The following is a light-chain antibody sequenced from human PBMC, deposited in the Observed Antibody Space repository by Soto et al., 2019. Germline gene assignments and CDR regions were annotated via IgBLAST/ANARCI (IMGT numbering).Light chain of an antibody. J-gene: IGKJ5*01. Sequence: DIQMTQSPSTLSASVGDRVTITCRASQSISDWLGWYQQKPGKAPKVLIYKASGLESGVPSRCSGSGSGREYTRTITSLQPDGFATYYGQEYNSYPITFGQGTRLESK. CDR2: KAS. CDR1: QSISDW. V-gene: IGKV1-5*03. CDR3: QEYNSYPIT.